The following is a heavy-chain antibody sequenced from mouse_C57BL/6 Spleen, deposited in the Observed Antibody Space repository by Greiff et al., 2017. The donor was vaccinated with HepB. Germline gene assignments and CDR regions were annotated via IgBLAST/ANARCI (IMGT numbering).Heavy chain of an antibody. CDR2: INYDGSST. J-gene: IGHJ1*03. CDR3: ARESYDYWYFDV. CDR1: GFTFSDYY. Sequence: EVKLVESEGGLVQPGSSMKLSCTASGFTFSDYYMAWVRQVPEKGLEWVANINYDGSSTYYLDSLKSRFIISRDNAKNILYLQMSSLKSEDTATYYCARESYDYWYFDVWGTGTTVTVSS. V-gene: IGHV5-16*01. D-gene: IGHD2-12*01.